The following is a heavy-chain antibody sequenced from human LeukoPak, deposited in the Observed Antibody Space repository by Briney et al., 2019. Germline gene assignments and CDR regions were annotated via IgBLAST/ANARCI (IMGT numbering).Heavy chain of an antibody. CDR3: ARGAPPGPIVVVVAANPYYYYMDV. CDR1: GFTFSSYG. V-gene: IGHV3-30*02. Sequence: GGSLRLSCAASGFTFSSYGMHWVRQAPGKGLEWVAFIRYDGSNKYYADSVKGRFTISRDNSKNTLYLQMNSLRAEDTAVCYCARGAPPGPIVVVVAANPYYYYMDVWGKGTTVTVSS. CDR2: IRYDGSNK. J-gene: IGHJ6*03. D-gene: IGHD2-15*01.